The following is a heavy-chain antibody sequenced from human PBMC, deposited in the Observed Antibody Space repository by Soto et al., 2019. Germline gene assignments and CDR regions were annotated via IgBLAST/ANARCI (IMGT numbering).Heavy chain of an antibody. J-gene: IGHJ3*02. Sequence: GGSLRLSCAASGFTFSSYAMSWVRQAPGKGLEWVSAISGSGGSTYYADSVKGRFTISRDNSKNTLYLQMNSLRAEDTAVYYCAKPYSSSWYGKTDAFDIWGQGTMVTVSS. CDR2: ISGSGGST. V-gene: IGHV3-23*01. CDR3: AKPYSSSWYGKTDAFDI. D-gene: IGHD6-13*01. CDR1: GFTFSSYA.